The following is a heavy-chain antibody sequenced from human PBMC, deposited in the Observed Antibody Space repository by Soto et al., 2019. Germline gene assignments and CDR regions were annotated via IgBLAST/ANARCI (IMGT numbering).Heavy chain of an antibody. J-gene: IGHJ6*02. V-gene: IGHV3-30*18. CDR1: GFTFRGYG. D-gene: IGHD5-18*01. CDR2: ISYDGSIK. Sequence: GGSLRLSCAASGFTFRGYGMHWGRQAPGRGLEWVALISYDGSIKYYADSVRGRFTISRDNSKNTLYLQMNSLRAEDTAVYYCANSEYSRYKNIDVWGQGTTVTVS. CDR3: ANSEYSRYKNIDV.